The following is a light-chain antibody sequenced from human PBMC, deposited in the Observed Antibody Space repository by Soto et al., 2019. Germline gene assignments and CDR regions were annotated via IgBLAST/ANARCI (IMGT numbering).Light chain of an antibody. Sequence: EIVMTQSPATLSVSPGEKATLSCRASESVSRKLAWYQEKPGQAPRLLIYGASTRATGIPARFSGSGSGTEFTLTISSLQSEDSAVYYCQQYNSWPGTFGQGTKVDIK. CDR1: ESVSRK. V-gene: IGKV3-15*01. CDR3: QQYNSWPGT. J-gene: IGKJ1*01. CDR2: GAS.